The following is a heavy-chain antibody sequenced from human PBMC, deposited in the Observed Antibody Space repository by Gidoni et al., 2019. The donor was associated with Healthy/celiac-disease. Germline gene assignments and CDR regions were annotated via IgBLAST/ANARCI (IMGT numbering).Heavy chain of an antibody. D-gene: IGHD3-3*01. V-gene: IGHV3-30*18. CDR2: ISYDGSNK. Sequence: QVQLVESGGGVVQPGRSLRLSCAASGFPFSSYGMPWVRQAPGKGLEWVEVISYDGSNKYYADSVKGRFTISRDNSKNTLYLQMNSLRAEDTAVYYCAKGRDYDFWSGQEYYMDVWGKGTTVTVSS. CDR1: GFPFSSYG. J-gene: IGHJ6*03. CDR3: AKGRDYDFWSGQEYYMDV.